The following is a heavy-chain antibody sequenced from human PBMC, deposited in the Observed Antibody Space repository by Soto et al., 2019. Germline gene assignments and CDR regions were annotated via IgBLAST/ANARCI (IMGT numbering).Heavy chain of an antibody. D-gene: IGHD6-13*01. CDR1: GDSISSSGDY. J-gene: IGHJ5*02. V-gene: IGHV4-39*07. CDR2: MYYGGST. CDR3: ARDDLAAAGTGWFDP. Sequence: SETLSLTCTVSGDSISSSGDYWGWIRQPPGKGLEWIGSMYYGGSTNSNPSLRSRVTISADTSKNQFSLKLSSVTAADTAVYYCARDDLAAAGTGWFDPWGQGTLVTVSS.